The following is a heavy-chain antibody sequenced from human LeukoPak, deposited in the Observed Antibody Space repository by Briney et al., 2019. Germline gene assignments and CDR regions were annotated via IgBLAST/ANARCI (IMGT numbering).Heavy chain of an antibody. J-gene: IGHJ4*02. CDR2: IYDSLST. CDR3: ARPSWYVDY. CDR1: GGSMSTYY. D-gene: IGHD6-13*01. Sequence: PSETLSLTCTVSGGSMSTYYWSWIRQPPGKGLEWIGYIYDSLSTDYNPSLKSRVTISVDMSKNQFSLKLTSVTAADTAVYYCARPSWYVDYWGQGTLVTVSS. V-gene: IGHV4-59*01.